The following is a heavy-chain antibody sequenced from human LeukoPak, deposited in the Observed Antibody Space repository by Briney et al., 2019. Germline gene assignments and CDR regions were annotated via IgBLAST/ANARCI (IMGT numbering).Heavy chain of an antibody. CDR2: INPNSGGT. Sequence: VSVTVSLMSSVYTFTHYYMHWVRQAAGQGLEWMGCINPNSGGTNYAQKFQGRVTMTRDTSISTAYMELSRLRSDDTAVYYCARALSPRIVVVSEYPQASHWGQGTLVTVSS. D-gene: IGHD3-22*01. V-gene: IGHV1-2*02. CDR1: VYTFTHYY. J-gene: IGHJ4*02. CDR3: ARALSPRIVVVSEYPQASH.